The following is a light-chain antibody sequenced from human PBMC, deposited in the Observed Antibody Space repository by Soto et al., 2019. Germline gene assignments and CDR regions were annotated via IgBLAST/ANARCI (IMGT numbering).Light chain of an antibody. V-gene: IGLV1-44*01. CDR3: GAWDDSLRGRV. CDR2: SDN. Sequence: QSVLTQPPSASGTPGQRVTISCSGSSSNIGSNPVSWYQQLPGTAPKSLIYSDNQRPSGVPDRISGSRSGTSASLAISGLQSEDEAEYYCGAWDDSLRGRVFGGGTKLTVL. J-gene: IGLJ2*01. CDR1: SSNIGSNP.